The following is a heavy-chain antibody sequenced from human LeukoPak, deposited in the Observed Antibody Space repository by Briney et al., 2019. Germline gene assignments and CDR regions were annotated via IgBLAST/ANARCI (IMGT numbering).Heavy chain of an antibody. CDR3: VKRATGSTKSVDY. J-gene: IGHJ4*02. D-gene: IGHD1-7*01. CDR1: GLTFSGSW. CDR2: IKQDGSEQ. Sequence: SGGSLRLSCAASGLTFSGSWITWVRPAPGKGLEWVANIKQDGSEQYYVDSVKGRFTISRDNAKNSLYLQMNSLRAEDTAVYYCVKRATGSTKSVDYWGQGTLVTVSS. V-gene: IGHV3-7*01.